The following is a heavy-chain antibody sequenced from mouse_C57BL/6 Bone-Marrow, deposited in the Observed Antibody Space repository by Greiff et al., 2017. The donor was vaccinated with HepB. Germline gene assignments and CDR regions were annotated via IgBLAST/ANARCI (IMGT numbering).Heavy chain of an antibody. J-gene: IGHJ3*01. CDR2: IDPSDSYT. Sequence: VQLQQPGAELVKPGASVKLSCKASGYTFTSYWMQWVKQRPGQGLEWIGEIDPSDSYTNYNQKFKGKATLTVDTSSSTAYMQLSSLTSEDSAVCYCAQFLTVSAFAYWGQGTLVTVAA. V-gene: IGHV1-50*01. CDR3: AQFLTVSAFAY. D-gene: IGHD4-1*01. CDR1: GYTFTSYW.